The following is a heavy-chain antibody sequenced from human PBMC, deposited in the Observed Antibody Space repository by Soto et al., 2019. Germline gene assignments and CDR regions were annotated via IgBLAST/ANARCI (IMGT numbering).Heavy chain of an antibody. D-gene: IGHD5-12*01. V-gene: IGHV2-5*02. Sequence: QITLKESGPTLVKPTQTLTLTCTFSGFSLTTSGVGVGRIRQPPGKALEWLALIYWDDDKRYSPSLKSRLTITKDTSKHQVVLTMTNMDPVDTATYYCVHRGYSGLLNDVFDIWGQETMVTVSS. CDR2: IYWDDDK. CDR3: VHRGYSGLLNDVFDI. J-gene: IGHJ3*02. CDR1: GFSLTTSGVG.